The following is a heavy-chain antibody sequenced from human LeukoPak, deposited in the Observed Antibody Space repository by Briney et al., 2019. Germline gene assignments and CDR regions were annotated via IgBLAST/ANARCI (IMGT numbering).Heavy chain of an antibody. J-gene: IGHJ3*02. CDR1: GFTFDDYA. Sequence: GRSLRLFCAASGFTFDDYAMHWVRQARGKGLEWVSGISWNSGSIGYADSVKGRFTISRDNAKNSLYLQMNSLRAEDTALYYCAKATTRITMIVPAFDIWGQGTMVTVSS. V-gene: IGHV3-9*01. CDR3: AKATTRITMIVPAFDI. CDR2: ISWNSGSI. D-gene: IGHD3-22*01.